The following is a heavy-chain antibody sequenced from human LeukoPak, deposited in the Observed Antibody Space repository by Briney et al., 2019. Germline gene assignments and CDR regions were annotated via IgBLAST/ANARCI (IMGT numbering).Heavy chain of an antibody. CDR3: ARDRSIAPGVTRGFYFDY. V-gene: IGHV1-24*01. CDR1: GYTLTELS. CDR2: FDPEDGET. D-gene: IGHD6-6*01. Sequence: ASVKVSCKVSGYTLTELSMHWVRQAPGKGLEWMGGFDPEDGETIYAQKFQGRVTMTEDTSTDTAYMELSSLRSEDTAVYYCARDRSIAPGVTRGFYFDYWGQGTLVTVSS. J-gene: IGHJ4*02.